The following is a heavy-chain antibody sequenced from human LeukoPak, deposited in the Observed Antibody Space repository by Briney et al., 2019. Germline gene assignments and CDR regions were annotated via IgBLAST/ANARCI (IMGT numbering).Heavy chain of an antibody. CDR3: ARAGNTRFDY. V-gene: IGHV3-23*01. D-gene: IGHD2/OR15-2a*01. CDR1: GLTFSSYA. CDR2: ISGSDGST. Sequence: GGSLRLSCAASGLTFSSYAMSWVRQAPGKGLEWVSSISGSDGSTYYADSVKGRFTISRDNPKNTLYLQMNSLRAEDTAVYYCARAGNTRFDYWGQGTLVTVSS. J-gene: IGHJ4*02.